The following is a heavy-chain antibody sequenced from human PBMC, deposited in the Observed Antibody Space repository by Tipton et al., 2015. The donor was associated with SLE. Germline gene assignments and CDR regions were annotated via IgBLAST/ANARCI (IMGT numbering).Heavy chain of an antibody. CDR1: GGSFSGYY. V-gene: IGHV4-34*01. Sequence: LKLSCAVYGGSFSGYYWSWIRQPPGKGLEWIGDINHSGSTNYNPSLKSRVTISVDPSKNQFSLKLSSVTAADTAVYYCARGGDAAFDIWGQGAMVTVSS. CDR2: INHSGST. J-gene: IGHJ3*02. D-gene: IGHD7-27*01. CDR3: ARGGDAAFDI.